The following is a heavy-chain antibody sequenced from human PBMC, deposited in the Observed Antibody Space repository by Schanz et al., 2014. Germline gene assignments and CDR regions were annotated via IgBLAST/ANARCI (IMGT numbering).Heavy chain of an antibody. D-gene: IGHD6-13*01. V-gene: IGHV3-23*04. Sequence: EVQLVESGGGLVQPGKSLRLSCAASGFTFDKYAMHWVRQAPGKGLEWVSALSGSGGSTYYADSVKGRFTISRDNSKNTLYLQMNSLRAEDTAVYYCAKSQGSSFDSWGQGTLVTVSS. CDR2: LSGSGGST. CDR3: AKSQGSSFDS. J-gene: IGHJ4*02. CDR1: GFTFDKYA.